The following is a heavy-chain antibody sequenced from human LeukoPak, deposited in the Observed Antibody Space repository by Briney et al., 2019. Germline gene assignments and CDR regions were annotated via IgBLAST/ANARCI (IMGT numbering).Heavy chain of an antibody. D-gene: IGHD3-10*01. J-gene: IGHJ5*02. CDR1: GYTFIDYY. CDR3: SRGPNVYGSGRSWFDP. V-gene: IGHV1-2*02. Sequence: GASVKVSCKASGYTFIDYYIHWVRQAPGQGLEWMGWINPKGGDTKSAQTFQGRVTMTRDTSLTTAYLELSTLTSDDTAVYYCSRGPNVYGSGRSWFDPWGQGTLVTVSS. CDR2: INPKGGDT.